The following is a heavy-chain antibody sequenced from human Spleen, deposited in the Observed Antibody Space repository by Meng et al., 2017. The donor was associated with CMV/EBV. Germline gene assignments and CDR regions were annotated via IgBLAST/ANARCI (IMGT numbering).Heavy chain of an antibody. CDR3: ARVQSRRGALDV. V-gene: IGHV4-39*07. CDR1: GASISTSSDY. D-gene: IGHD5-24*01. Sequence: GSLRLSCTVYGASISTSSDYWGWIRQPPGKGLEWIATIYYVGNTYYNPSLNTRVSISIDTSRNQFSLKLSSVTATDTALYYCARVQSRRGALDVWGQGTTVTVSS. CDR2: IYYVGNT. J-gene: IGHJ6*02.